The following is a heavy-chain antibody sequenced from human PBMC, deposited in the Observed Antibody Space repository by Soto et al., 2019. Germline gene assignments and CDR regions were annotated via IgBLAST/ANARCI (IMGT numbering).Heavy chain of an antibody. CDR3: ARDWWEEPAGKETVSQFDY. CDR1: GFAFSNYG. J-gene: IGHJ4*02. D-gene: IGHD6-13*01. CDR2: IWSDGTKK. Sequence: PGGSLRLSCRASGFAFSNYGIHWVRQAPGRGLGWVAVIWSDGTKKFYAGSVRGRFTISRDNSKNTIYLQMNSLRAEDTAVYYCARDWWEEPAGKETVSQFDYWGQGTLVTVSS. V-gene: IGHV3-33*01.